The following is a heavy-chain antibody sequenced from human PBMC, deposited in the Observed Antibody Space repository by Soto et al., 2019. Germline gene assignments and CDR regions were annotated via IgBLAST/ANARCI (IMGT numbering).Heavy chain of an antibody. D-gene: IGHD3-10*01. CDR1: GFTFSSYS. CDR3: AKKVNSGSGSQFFDY. CDR2: FRSGGEDETT. V-gene: IGHV3-23*01. J-gene: IGHJ4*02. Sequence: EVQLLESGGGLVQPGGSLRLSCAASGFTFSSYSMSWVRQAPGKGLEWVSGFRSGGEDETTYYADAVRGRFTISRDNSKNTLFLQMNSLRAEDTAIYYCAKKVNSGSGSQFFDYWGQGTLVTVSS.